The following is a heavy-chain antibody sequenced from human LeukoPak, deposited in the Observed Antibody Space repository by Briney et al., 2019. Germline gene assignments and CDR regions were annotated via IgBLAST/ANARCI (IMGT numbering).Heavy chain of an antibody. CDR3: AADDLTRGY. J-gene: IGHJ4*02. CDR2: IVVGSANT. V-gene: IGHV1-58*02. CDR1: GFTFTSSA. Sequence: ASVKVSCKAFGFTFTSSAMQWVRQARGQRLEWIGWIVVGSANTNFAQNFQERVTITRDMSTGTVYMELSSLRSEDTAVYYCAADDLTRGYWGQGTLVTVSS.